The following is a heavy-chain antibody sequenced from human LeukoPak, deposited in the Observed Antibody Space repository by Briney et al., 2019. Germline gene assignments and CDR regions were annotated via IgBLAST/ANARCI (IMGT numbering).Heavy chain of an antibody. J-gene: IGHJ6*02. D-gene: IGHD2-2*01. Sequence: GGSLRLPCAASGFTVSGNYMSWVRQAPGKGLEWVSVIYSGGSTYYADSVKGRFTISRDNSKNTLYLQMNSLRAEDTAVYYCASPSSTYYYYGMDVWGQGTTVTVSS. CDR3: ASPSSTYYYYGMDV. CDR2: IYSGGST. V-gene: IGHV3-66*01. CDR1: GFTVSGNY.